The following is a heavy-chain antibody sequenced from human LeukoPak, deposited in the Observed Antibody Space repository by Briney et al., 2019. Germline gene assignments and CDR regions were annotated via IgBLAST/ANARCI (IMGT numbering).Heavy chain of an antibody. D-gene: IGHD3-22*01. CDR2: IIPIFGTA. V-gene: IGHV1-69*05. J-gene: IGHJ4*02. Sequence: ASVKVSCKASGGTFSSYAISWVRQAPGQGLEWMGGIIPIFGTANYAQKFQGRVTMTRNTSISTAYMELSSLRSEDTAVYYCARGEGMIVVQWGQGTLVTVSS. CDR1: GGTFSSYA. CDR3: ARGEGMIVVQ.